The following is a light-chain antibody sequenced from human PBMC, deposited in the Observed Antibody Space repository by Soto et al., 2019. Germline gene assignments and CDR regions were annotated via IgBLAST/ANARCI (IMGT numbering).Light chain of an antibody. V-gene: IGKV3-11*01. CDR1: QSVSSY. J-gene: IGKJ1*01. CDR3: QQRSNWPVT. Sequence: EIVLTQSPGTLSLSPGERATLSCRASQSVSSYLAWYQQKPGQAPRLLIYDASTRATGISARFSGSGSGTDFTLTIISLAPEDFAVYYCQQRSNWPVTFCQGTKVEVK. CDR2: DAS.